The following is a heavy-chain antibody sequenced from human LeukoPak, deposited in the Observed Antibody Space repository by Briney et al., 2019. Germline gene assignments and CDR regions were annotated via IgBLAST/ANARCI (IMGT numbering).Heavy chain of an antibody. CDR3: ARGGFGGSSSYFDY. D-gene: IGHD1-26*01. CDR1: GGTFSSYA. Sequence: AASVNVSCKASGGTFSSYAISWVRQAPGQGLEWMGRIIPIFGTANYAQKFQGRVTITTDESTSTAYMELSSLRSEDTAVYYCARGGFGGSSSYFDYWGQGTLVTVSS. CDR2: IIPIFGTA. V-gene: IGHV1-69*05. J-gene: IGHJ4*02.